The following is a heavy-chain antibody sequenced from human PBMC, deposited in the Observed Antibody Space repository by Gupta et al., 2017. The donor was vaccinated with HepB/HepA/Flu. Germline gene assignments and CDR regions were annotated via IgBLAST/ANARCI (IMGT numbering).Heavy chain of an antibody. CDR2: INPNSGGT. Sequence: QVQLGQSGAEVTKPGASVKVSCKASGYTFTAYYIYWVRQAPGQGLEWMGWINPNSGGTNYAQKFQGRVTMTRDTSISTAYMDLSRLRSDDTAVYFCARAGQHYYMDVWGKGTTVTVSS. CDR3: ARAGQHYYMDV. J-gene: IGHJ6*03. CDR1: GYTFTAYY. V-gene: IGHV1-2*02.